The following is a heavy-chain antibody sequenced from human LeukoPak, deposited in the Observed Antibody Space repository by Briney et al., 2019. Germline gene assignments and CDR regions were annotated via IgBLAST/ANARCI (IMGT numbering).Heavy chain of an antibody. CDR1: GFTFSSYA. CDR3: ARVRDDYGDYGDPHDAFDI. CDR2: ISGSGGST. Sequence: GGSLRLSCAASGFTFSSYAMSWVRQAPGKGLEWVSAISGSGGSTYYADSVKGRFTISRDNSKNTLCLQMNSLRAEDTAVYYCARVRDDYGDYGDPHDAFDIWGQGTMVTVSS. J-gene: IGHJ3*02. D-gene: IGHD4-17*01. V-gene: IGHV3-23*01.